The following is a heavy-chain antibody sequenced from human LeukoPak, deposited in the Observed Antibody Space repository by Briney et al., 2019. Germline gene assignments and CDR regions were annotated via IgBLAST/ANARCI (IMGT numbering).Heavy chain of an antibody. J-gene: IGHJ4*02. V-gene: IGHV1-46*01. Sequence: ASVKVSCKASGYTFTSYYMHWVRQAPGQGLEWMGIINPSVCSTSYAQKCQGRVTMTRATSTRTVYMELSSLRSEDTAVYYCARAVTSYTRRHDYWGQGTLVTVSS. CDR3: ARAVTSYTRRHDY. D-gene: IGHD2-2*02. CDR1: GYTFTSYY. CDR2: INPSVCST.